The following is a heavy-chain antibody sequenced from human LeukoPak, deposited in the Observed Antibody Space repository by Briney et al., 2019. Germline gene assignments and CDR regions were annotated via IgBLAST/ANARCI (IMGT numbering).Heavy chain of an antibody. V-gene: IGHV3-33*01. Sequence: PGGSLRLSCAASGFTFSSYGMHWVRQAPGEGLEWVAVIWYDGSNKYYADSVKGRFTISRDNSKNTLYLQMNSLRAEDTAVYCCARDVRLLEWFFDPWGQGTLVTVSS. CDR1: GFTFSSYG. D-gene: IGHD3-3*01. CDR2: IWYDGSNK. J-gene: IGHJ5*02. CDR3: ARDVRLLEWFFDP.